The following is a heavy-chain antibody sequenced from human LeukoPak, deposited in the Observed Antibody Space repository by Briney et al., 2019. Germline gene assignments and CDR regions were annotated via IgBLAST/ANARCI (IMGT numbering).Heavy chain of an antibody. J-gene: IGHJ4*02. CDR1: GGSFSGYY. Sequence: SETLSLTCAVYGGSFSGYYWSWIRQPPGKGLEWIGEINHSGSTNYNPSLKSRVTISVDTSKNQFSLKLSSVTAADTAVYYCAGGGGQQLDLDYWGQGTLVTVSS. V-gene: IGHV4-34*01. CDR2: INHSGST. D-gene: IGHD6-13*01. CDR3: AGGGGQQLDLDY.